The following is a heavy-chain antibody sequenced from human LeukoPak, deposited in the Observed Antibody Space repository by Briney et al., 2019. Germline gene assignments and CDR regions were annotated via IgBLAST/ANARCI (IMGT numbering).Heavy chain of an antibody. CDR2: ISGSGGST. J-gene: IGHJ4*02. Sequence: SGGSLRLFCAASGFTFSSYGMSWVRQAPGKGLEWVSAISGSGGSTYYADSVKGRFTISRDNSKNTLYLQMNSLRAEDTAVYYCAKGIVGSTKFDYWGQGTLVTVSS. D-gene: IGHD1-26*01. CDR1: GFTFSSYG. V-gene: IGHV3-23*01. CDR3: AKGIVGSTKFDY.